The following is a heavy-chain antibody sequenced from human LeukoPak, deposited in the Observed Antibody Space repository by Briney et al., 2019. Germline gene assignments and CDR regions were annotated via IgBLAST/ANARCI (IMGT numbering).Heavy chain of an antibody. Sequence: GGSLRLSCAASGFTFSSYGMHWVRQAPGKGLEWVAVISYDGSNKYYADSVKGRFTISRDNSKNTLYLQMNSLRAEDTAVYYCAKDKAARPLYYFDYWGQGTLVTVSS. CDR2: ISYDGSNK. V-gene: IGHV3-30*18. CDR3: AKDKAARPLYYFDY. J-gene: IGHJ4*02. D-gene: IGHD6-6*01. CDR1: GFTFSSYG.